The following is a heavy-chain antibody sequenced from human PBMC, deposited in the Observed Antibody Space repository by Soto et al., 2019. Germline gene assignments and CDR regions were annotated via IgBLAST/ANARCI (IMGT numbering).Heavy chain of an antibody. D-gene: IGHD2-2*01. Sequence: QVQLVQSGAEVKKPGSSVKVSCKASGGTFSSYAISWVRRAPGQGLEWMGGIIPISDTTNYAQKFQGRVTITADESTSIAYMELSSLRSEDTAVYYCARSQGSSTSLEIYYYYYYGMDVWGQGTTVTVSS. J-gene: IGHJ6*02. CDR3: ARSQGSSTSLEIYYYYYYGMDV. V-gene: IGHV1-69*01. CDR2: IIPISDTT. CDR1: GGTFSSYA.